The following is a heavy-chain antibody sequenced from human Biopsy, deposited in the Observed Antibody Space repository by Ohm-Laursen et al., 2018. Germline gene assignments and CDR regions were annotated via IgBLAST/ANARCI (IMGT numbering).Heavy chain of an antibody. Sequence: TLSLTCAVTYGSISGHFWSWIRQAPGKGLEWIGYVYYNGNTNYSPSLKGRATISLDTSKDRFSLKLTSVTAADTAVYYCAGHIGSSWEWAFDIWGQGTMVTVSS. D-gene: IGHD6-13*01. CDR2: VYYNGNT. CDR1: YGSISGHF. J-gene: IGHJ3*02. CDR3: AGHIGSSWEWAFDI. V-gene: IGHV4-59*08.